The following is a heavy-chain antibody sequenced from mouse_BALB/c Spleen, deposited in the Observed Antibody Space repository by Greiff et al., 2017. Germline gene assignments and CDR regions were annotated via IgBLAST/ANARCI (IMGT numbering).Heavy chain of an antibody. J-gene: IGHJ2*01. CDR3: ARGVPITHFDY. CDR1: GFTFSSYA. Sequence: EVQRVESGGGLVKPGGSLKLSCAASGFTFSSYAMSWVRQTPEKRLEWVASISSGGSTYYPDSVKGRFTISRDNARNILYLQMSSLRSEDTAMYYCARGVPITHFDYWGQGTTLTVSS. V-gene: IGHV5-6-5*01. D-gene: IGHD1-2*01. CDR2: ISSGGST.